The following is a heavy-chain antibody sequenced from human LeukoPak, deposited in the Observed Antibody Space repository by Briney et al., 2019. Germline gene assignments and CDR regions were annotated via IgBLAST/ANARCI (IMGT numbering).Heavy chain of an antibody. D-gene: IGHD3-22*01. CDR2: IPYSGST. V-gene: IGHV4-31*03. CDR3: ARGAFNYYDTVGYSNDAFDI. CDR1: GGSFSSVGHY. Sequence: SQPLSLPCTVSGGSFSSVGHYWSRIPQHPGKGREWFSYIPYSGSTYYNPSLKSRIIISVGTSKNRFSLKLSSVTAADTAVYFCARGAFNYYDTVGYSNDAFDIWGQGTMVTVSS. J-gene: IGHJ3*02.